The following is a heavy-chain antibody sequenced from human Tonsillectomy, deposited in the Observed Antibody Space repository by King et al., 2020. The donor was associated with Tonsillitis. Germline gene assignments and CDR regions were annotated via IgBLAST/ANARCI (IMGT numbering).Heavy chain of an antibody. D-gene: IGHD3-3*01. CDR2: IYYSGIT. V-gene: IGHV4-61*01. CDR1: GGSVSSGSYY. CDR3: ARWAMWSGNDMGFDP. J-gene: IGHJ5*02. Sequence: QLQESGPGLVKPSETLSLTCTVSGGSVSSGSYYWNWIRQPPGKGLEWLANIYYSGITNYNPSLKSRVTISVDTSKNQFSLKLSSVTAADTAVYYCARWAMWSGNDMGFDPWGQGTLVIVSS.